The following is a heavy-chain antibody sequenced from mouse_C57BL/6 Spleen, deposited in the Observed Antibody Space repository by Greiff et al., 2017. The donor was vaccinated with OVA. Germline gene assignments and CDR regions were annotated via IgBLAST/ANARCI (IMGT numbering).Heavy chain of an antibody. V-gene: IGHV1-26*01. J-gene: IGHJ4*01. CDR1: GYTFTDYY. CDR3: ARRTSSGYAMDY. Sequence: VQLQQSGPELVKPGASVKISCKASGYTFTDYYMNWVKQSHGKSLEWIGDINPNNGGTSYNQKFKGKATLTVDKSSSTAYMELRSLTSEDSAVYYCARRTSSGYAMDYWGQGTSVTVSS. D-gene: IGHD3-2*02. CDR2: INPNNGGT.